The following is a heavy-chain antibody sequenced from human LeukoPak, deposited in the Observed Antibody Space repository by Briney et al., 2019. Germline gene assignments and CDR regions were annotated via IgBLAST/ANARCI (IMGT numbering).Heavy chain of an antibody. CDR3: ARAAYDIVVVPAATNYYYYYGMDV. V-gene: IGHV1-2*02. Sequence: GASVKVSCKASGYTFTGYYMHWVRQAPGQGLEWMGWINPNSGGTNYAQKFQGRVTMTRDTSISTAYMELSRLRSDGTAVYYCARAAYDIVVVPAATNYYYYYGMDVWGQGTTVTVSS. D-gene: IGHD2-2*01. CDR1: GYTFTGYY. CDR2: INPNSGGT. J-gene: IGHJ6*02.